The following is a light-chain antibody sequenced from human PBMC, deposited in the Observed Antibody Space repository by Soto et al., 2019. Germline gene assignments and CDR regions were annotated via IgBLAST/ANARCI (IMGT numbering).Light chain of an antibody. V-gene: IGLV2-14*01. J-gene: IGLJ1*01. Sequence: QSVLTQPASGSGSPGQSITISCTGTSSDVGGYNYVSWYQQHPGKAPKLMIYEVSNRPSGVSNRFSGSKSGNTASLTISGLQAEDEADYYCSSYTSSSTLDVFGTGTKVTV. CDR3: SSYTSSSTLDV. CDR1: SSDVGGYNY. CDR2: EVS.